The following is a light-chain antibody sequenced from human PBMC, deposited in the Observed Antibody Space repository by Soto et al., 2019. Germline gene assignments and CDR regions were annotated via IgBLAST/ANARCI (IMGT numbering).Light chain of an antibody. V-gene: IGLV2-11*01. Sequence: QSALTQPRSVSGSPGQSVTISCTGTSSDVGGYNYVSWYQQHPGKAPKLMIYDVSKRPSGVPDRFSGSKSGSTASLTISGLQAEDEADYFCCSYAGSYTYVFGTGTKGTVL. J-gene: IGLJ1*01. CDR1: SSDVGGYNY. CDR2: DVS. CDR3: CSYAGSYTYV.